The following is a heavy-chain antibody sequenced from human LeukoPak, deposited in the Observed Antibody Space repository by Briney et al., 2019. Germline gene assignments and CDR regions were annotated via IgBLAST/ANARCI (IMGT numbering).Heavy chain of an antibody. D-gene: IGHD5-24*01. V-gene: IGHV1-69*06. CDR3: AREIGPIQLHLWGSAFDY. CDR1: GGTFSSYA. Sequence: ASVKASCKASGGTFSSYAISWVRQAPGQGLEWMGGIIPIFGTANYAQKYQGRVTITADKSTSTVYMELSSLRSEDTAVYYCAREIGPIQLHLWGSAFDYWGQGTLVTVSS. CDR2: IIPIFGTA. J-gene: IGHJ4*02.